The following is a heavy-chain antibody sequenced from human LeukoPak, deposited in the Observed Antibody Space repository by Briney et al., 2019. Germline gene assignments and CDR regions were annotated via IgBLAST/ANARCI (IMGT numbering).Heavy chain of an antibody. CDR1: GGSISSYY. V-gene: IGHV4-4*07. D-gene: IGHD3-22*01. Sequence: PSQTLSLTCTVSGGSISSYYWSWIRQPAGKGLEWIGRIYTSGSTNYNPSLKSRVTMSVDTSKNQFSLKLSSVTAADTAVYYCARSPYYDSSGYYLTYYFDYWGQGTLVTVSS. CDR2: IYTSGST. J-gene: IGHJ4*02. CDR3: ARSPYYDSSGYYLTYYFDY.